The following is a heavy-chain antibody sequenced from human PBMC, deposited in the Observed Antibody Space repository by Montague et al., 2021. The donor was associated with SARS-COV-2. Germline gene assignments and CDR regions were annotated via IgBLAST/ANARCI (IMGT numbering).Heavy chain of an antibody. CDR1: GFTFPDYA. CDR2: INWNGNSR. D-gene: IGHD3-10*01. J-gene: IGHJ4*02. V-gene: IGHV3-9*01. Sequence: SLRLSCAASGFTFPDYAMHWVRQATGKGLEWVSGINWNGNSRGYAASVKGRFTISRDNAANSLFLQMSSLRPEDTALYYCAAATYGSIAYWGQGNLVTVSS. CDR3: AAATYGSIAY.